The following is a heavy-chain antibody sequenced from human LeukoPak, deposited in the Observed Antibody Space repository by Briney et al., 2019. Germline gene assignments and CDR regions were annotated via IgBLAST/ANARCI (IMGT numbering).Heavy chain of an antibody. CDR2: IYCNDDK. D-gene: IGHD6-19*01. CDR3: AHSLSQYSGSAWYREYYYYGMDV. V-gene: IGHV2-5*01. J-gene: IGHJ6*02. CDR1: GFSLSTSGVG. Sequence: PTLVKPTQTLTLTCTFSGFSLSTSGVGVGWIRHPPGKALEWLALIYCNDDKRYSPSLKSRLTITKDTSKNQVVLTMTNMDPVDTATYYCAHSLSQYSGSAWYREYYYYGMDVWGQGTTVTVSS.